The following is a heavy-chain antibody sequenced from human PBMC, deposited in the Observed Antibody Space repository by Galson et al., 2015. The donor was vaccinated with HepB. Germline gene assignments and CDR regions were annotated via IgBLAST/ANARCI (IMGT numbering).Heavy chain of an antibody. V-gene: IGHV1-18*01. CDR2: ISAYNGNT. Sequence: SVKVSCKASGYTFTSYGISWVRQAPGQGLEWMGWISAYNGNTNYAQKLQGRVTMTTDTSTSTAYMELRSLRSDDTAVYYCARSVRGCSGGSCYPAEGNWFDPWGRGTLVTVSS. J-gene: IGHJ5*02. D-gene: IGHD2-15*01. CDR1: GYTFTSYG. CDR3: ARSVRGCSGGSCYPAEGNWFDP.